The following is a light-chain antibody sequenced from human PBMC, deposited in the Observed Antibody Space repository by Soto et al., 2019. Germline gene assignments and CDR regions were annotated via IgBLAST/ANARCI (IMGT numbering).Light chain of an antibody. J-gene: IGLJ1*01. V-gene: IGLV2-14*01. Sequence: QAALTQPASVSGSPGQSITISCTGTSSDIDAYNYVSWYQQHPGKAPKLMIYDVSNRPSGISNRFSGSKSGNTASLTISGLQAEDESDYYCSSYAGSRKVLGTGIKVAVL. CDR2: DVS. CDR3: SSYAGSRKV. CDR1: SSDIDAYNY.